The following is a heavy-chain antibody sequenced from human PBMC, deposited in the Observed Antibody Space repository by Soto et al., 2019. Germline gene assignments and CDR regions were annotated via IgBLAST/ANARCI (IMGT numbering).Heavy chain of an antibody. V-gene: IGHV1-69*02. CDR3: ARSGGAWGHYFDY. J-gene: IGHJ4*02. D-gene: IGHD3-16*01. CDR2: IIPILGIA. Sequence: SVKVSCKASGGTFSSDTISWVRQAPGQGLEWMGRIIPILGIANYAQKFQGRVTITADKSTSTAYMELSSLRSEDTAVYYCARSGGAWGHYFDYWGQGTLITVSS. CDR1: GGTFSSDT.